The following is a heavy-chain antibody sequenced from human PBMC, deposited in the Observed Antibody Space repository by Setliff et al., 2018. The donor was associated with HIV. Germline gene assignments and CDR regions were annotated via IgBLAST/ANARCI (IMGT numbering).Heavy chain of an antibody. D-gene: IGHD1-20*01. CDR3: ARAITFHDAFDI. CDR1: GGSISSYY. Sequence: SETLSLTCTVSGGSISSYYWSWIRQPPGKGLEWIGYIYNSGRTNYNPSLKSRVTISVDTSKKQFSLKLSSVTAADTAVYYCARAITFHDAFDIWGQRTMVTVSS. J-gene: IGHJ3*02. V-gene: IGHV4-59*08. CDR2: IYNSGRT.